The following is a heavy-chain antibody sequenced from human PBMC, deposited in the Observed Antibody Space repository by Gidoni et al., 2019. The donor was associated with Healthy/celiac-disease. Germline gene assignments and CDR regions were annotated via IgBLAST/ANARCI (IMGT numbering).Heavy chain of an antibody. CDR3: AKPLPRRTYYYYGMDV. CDR1: GFTFSRYG. Sequence: QVQLVESGGGVVQPGMSLRPSCAASGFTFSRYGMHWVRQAPGKGLEWVAVISYDGSNKYYADSVKGRFTISRDNSKNTLYLQMNSLRAEDTAVYYCAKPLPRRTYYYYGMDVWGQGTTVTVSS. V-gene: IGHV3-30*18. CDR2: ISYDGSNK. D-gene: IGHD2-21*02. J-gene: IGHJ6*02.